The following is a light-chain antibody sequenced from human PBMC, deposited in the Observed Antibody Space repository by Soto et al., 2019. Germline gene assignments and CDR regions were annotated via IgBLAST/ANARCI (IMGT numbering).Light chain of an antibody. CDR1: QSIHTS. V-gene: IGKV3-11*01. Sequence: VLTQSPATLSLSPGERATLSCRASQSIHTSLAWYQQKPGQPPRLVVYDSTLRANGVPDRFDGSRSGTEFTLTFNNLEPEDFAVYYCQQRNVWPPITFGQGTRLEI. CDR3: QQRNVWPPIT. CDR2: DST. J-gene: IGKJ5*01.